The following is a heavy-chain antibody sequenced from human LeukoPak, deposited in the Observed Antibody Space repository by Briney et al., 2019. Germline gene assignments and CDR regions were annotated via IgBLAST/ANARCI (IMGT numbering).Heavy chain of an antibody. V-gene: IGHV1-8*01. CDR1: GYTFTSYD. Sequence: ASVEVSCKASGYTFTSYDINWVRQATGQGLEWMGWMNPNSGNTGYAQKFQGRVTMTRNTSISTAYMELSSLRSEDTAVYYCARGSPFYGDYDDYMDVWGKGTTVTVSS. J-gene: IGHJ6*03. CDR3: ARGSPFYGDYDDYMDV. CDR2: MNPNSGNT. D-gene: IGHD4-17*01.